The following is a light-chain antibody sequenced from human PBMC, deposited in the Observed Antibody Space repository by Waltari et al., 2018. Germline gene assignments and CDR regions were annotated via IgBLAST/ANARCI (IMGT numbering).Light chain of an antibody. CDR1: NIGNKR. CDR3: QVWFANNGHVVP. Sequence: SYVLTQTPSVSVAPGQTATISCGGNNIGNKRVHWYQQKPGPAPVLVVYEDTARPSGIPERFSGSNAGNTAALTISRVEDGDEADYYCQVWFANNGHVVPFGGGTKLTVL. V-gene: IGLV3-21*02. CDR2: EDT. J-gene: IGLJ2*01.